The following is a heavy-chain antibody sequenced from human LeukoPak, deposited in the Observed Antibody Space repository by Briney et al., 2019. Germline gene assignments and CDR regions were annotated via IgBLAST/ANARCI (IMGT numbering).Heavy chain of an antibody. CDR3: ARDRIVGATTGLSMNDAFDI. Sequence: SETLSLTCTVSGGSISSYYWSWIRQPAGKGLEWIGRIYTSGSTNYNPSLKSRVTMSVDTSKNQFSLKLSSVTAADTAVYYCARDRIVGATTGLSMNDAFDIWGQGTMVTVSS. CDR2: IYTSGST. V-gene: IGHV4-4*07. J-gene: IGHJ3*02. D-gene: IGHD1-26*01. CDR1: GGSISSYY.